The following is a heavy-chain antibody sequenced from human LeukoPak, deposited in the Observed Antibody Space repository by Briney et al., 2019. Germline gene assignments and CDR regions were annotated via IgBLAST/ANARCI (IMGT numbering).Heavy chain of an antibody. Sequence: TSDTLSLTCAVYGGSFSAYYWSWIRQPPGKGLEWIGEINHSGSTNYNPSLKSRVTISIDTSKNQFSLEMSSVTAADTAVYYCARGRGARSSRWYNWFDPWGQGTLVTVSS. J-gene: IGHJ5*02. V-gene: IGHV4-34*01. CDR1: GGSFSAYY. D-gene: IGHD6-13*01. CDR3: ARGRGARSSRWYNWFDP. CDR2: INHSGST.